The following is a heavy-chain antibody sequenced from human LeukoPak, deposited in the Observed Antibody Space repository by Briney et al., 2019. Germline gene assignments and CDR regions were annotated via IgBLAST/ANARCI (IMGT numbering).Heavy chain of an antibody. D-gene: IGHD6-19*01. CDR2: ISYDGSNK. J-gene: IGHJ4*02. CDR3: ARDFRAAGNPPPLFDY. Sequence: GGSLRLSCAASGFTFSSYAMHWVRQAPGKGLEWVAVISYDGSNKYYADSVKGRFTISRDNSKNTLYLQMNSLRAEGTAVYYCARDFRAAGNPPPLFDYWGQGTLVTVSS. V-gene: IGHV3-30*04. CDR1: GFTFSSYA.